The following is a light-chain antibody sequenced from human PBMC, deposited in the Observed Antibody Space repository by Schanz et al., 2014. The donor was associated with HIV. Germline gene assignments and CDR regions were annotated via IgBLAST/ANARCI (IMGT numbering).Light chain of an antibody. J-gene: IGKJ3*01. CDR2: GAS. CDR3: QHYGSS. V-gene: IGKV3-20*01. CDR1: QSISSSL. Sequence: IVLTQSPGTLSLSPGERGTLSCRASQSISSSLLAWYQQKRGQAPRLLIYGASTRATGIPDRFSGSASGTDFTLTISRLEPEDFAVYYCQHYGSSFGPGTKVDIK.